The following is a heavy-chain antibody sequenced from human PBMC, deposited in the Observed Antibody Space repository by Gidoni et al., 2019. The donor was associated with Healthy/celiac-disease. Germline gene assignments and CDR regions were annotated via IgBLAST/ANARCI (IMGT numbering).Heavy chain of an antibody. CDR3: ARRRGQRDAFDI. CDR1: GFTFSSYG. CDR2: IWYDGSNK. J-gene: IGHJ3*02. Sequence: QVQLVESGGGVVQPGRSLRLSCAASGFTFSSYGMHWVRQAPGKGLEWVAVIWYDGSNKYYADSVKGRFTISRDNSKNTLYLQMNSLRAEDTAVYYCARRRGQRDAFDIRGQGTMVTVSS. V-gene: IGHV3-33*01. D-gene: IGHD6-25*01.